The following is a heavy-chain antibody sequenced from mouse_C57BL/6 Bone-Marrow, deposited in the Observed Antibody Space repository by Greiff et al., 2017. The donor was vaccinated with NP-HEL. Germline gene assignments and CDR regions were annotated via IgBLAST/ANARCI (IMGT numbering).Heavy chain of an antibody. J-gene: IGHJ4*01. CDR1: GYTFTDYY. CDR2: INPNNGGT. D-gene: IGHD1-1*01. V-gene: IGHV1-26*01. CDR3: AISLYYYGSSYYAMDY. Sequence: VQLKQSGPELVKPGASVKISCKASGYTFTDYYMNWVKQSHGKSLEWIGDINPNNGGTSYNQKFKGKATLTVDKSSSTAYMELRSLTSEDSAVYYCAISLYYYGSSYYAMDYWGQGTSVTVSS.